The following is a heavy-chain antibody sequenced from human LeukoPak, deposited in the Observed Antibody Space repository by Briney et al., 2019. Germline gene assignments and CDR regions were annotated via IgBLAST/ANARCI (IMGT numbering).Heavy chain of an antibody. D-gene: IGHD2-2*01. CDR1: GGSISSYY. CDR3: ARGTRLSSTSSAARPSVWFDP. V-gene: IGHV4-34*01. CDR2: INHSGST. J-gene: IGHJ5*02. Sequence: PSETLSLTCTVSGGSISSYYWSWIRQPPGKGLEWIGEINHSGSTNYNPSLKSRVTISVDTSKNQFSLKLSSVTAADTAVYYCARGTRLSSTSSAARPSVWFDPWGQGTLVTVSS.